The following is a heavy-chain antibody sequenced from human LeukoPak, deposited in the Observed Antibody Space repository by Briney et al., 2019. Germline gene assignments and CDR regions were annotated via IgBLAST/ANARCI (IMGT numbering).Heavy chain of an antibody. CDR1: GYSFTSYW. J-gene: IGHJ6*02. D-gene: IGHD6-13*01. V-gene: IGHV5-10-1*01. CDR2: IDPSDSYT. CDR3: ARHNGYSSSWYTFGPYYYYGMDV. Sequence: GESLKISCKGSGYSFTSYWISWVRQMPGKGLEWMGRIDPSDSYTNYSPSFQGHVTISADKSISTAYLQWSSLKASDTAMYYCARHNGYSSSWYTFGPYYYYGMDVWGQGTTVTVSS.